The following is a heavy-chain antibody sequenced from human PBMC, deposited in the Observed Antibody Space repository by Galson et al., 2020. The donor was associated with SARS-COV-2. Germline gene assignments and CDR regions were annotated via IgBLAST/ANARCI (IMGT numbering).Heavy chain of an antibody. J-gene: IGHJ3*02. D-gene: IGHD3-10*01. V-gene: IGHV3-30*04. CDR3: ARSGSGSYQSAFDI. Sequence: HSGRSLRLSSEASGFTFSSYAMHWVRQAPAKGLEWLAVISYDESNKSYADSVKGRFTISRDNSKCTLYLQMNSLRAADTAVYYCARSGSGSYQSAFDIGGQGTMVTVSS. CDR2: ISYDESNK. CDR1: GFTFSSYA.